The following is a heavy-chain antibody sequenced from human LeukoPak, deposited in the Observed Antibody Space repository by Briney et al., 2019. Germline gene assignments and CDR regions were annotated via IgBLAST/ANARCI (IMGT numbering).Heavy chain of an antibody. CDR2: IYYSGST. CDR1: GGSISSSSYY. Sequence: SETLSLTCTVSGGSISSSSYYWGWIRQPPWKGLEWIGSIYYSGSTYYNPSLKSRVTISVDTSKNQFSLKLSSVTAADTAVYYCATLVDTAMPHYFDYWGQGTLVTVSS. V-gene: IGHV4-39*07. D-gene: IGHD5-18*01. CDR3: ATLVDTAMPHYFDY. J-gene: IGHJ4*02.